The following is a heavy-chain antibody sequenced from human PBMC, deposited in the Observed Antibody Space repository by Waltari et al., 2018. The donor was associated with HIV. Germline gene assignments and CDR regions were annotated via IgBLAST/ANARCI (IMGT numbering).Heavy chain of an antibody. J-gene: IGHJ5*02. CDR2: ISASNGHT. D-gene: IGHD2-2*02. Sequence: QVQLVQAGAEVKKPGASVKGSCKASGYTFTSYGISWVRQAPGQGLEWMGWISASNGHTNYAHTLHGTIPLTTDSTTCTAYMVLWRLRSDATALYYFSRVDSCSSTRCYTPGANWFDPCGQRTLVTVSS. CDR1: GYTFTSYG. V-gene: IGHV1-18*01. CDR3: SRVDSCSSTRCYTPGANWFDP.